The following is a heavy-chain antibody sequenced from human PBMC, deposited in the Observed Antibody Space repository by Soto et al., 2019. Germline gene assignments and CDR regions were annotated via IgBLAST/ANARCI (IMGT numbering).Heavy chain of an antibody. CDR3: ARHDYADRTFDL. D-gene: IGHD5-12*01. V-gene: IGHV4-61*08. J-gene: IGHJ3*01. CDR1: GCSVGSGAYY. Sequence: PSESLSLPCLVSGCSVGSGAYYWSRIRQPPGSALEWIGYIQYSGDTNYNSSLKSRVTISVDRSRNRFSLKLTSVTAADTAFYYCARHDYADRTFDLWGQGTKVTVSS. CDR2: IQYSGDT.